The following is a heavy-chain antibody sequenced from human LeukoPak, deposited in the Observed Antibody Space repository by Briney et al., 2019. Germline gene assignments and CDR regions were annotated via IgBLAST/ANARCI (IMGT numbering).Heavy chain of an antibody. J-gene: IGHJ4*02. Sequence: GASVKVSCKASGGTFSSYAISWVRQAPGQGLEWMGGIIPIFGTANYAQKFQGRVTITAVESMSTVYMELSSLRFEDTAVYYCARGWLAEATVVTPYNYWGQGTLVTVSS. CDR3: ARGWLAEATVVTPYNY. CDR1: GGTFSSYA. V-gene: IGHV1-69*13. CDR2: IIPIFGTA. D-gene: IGHD4-23*01.